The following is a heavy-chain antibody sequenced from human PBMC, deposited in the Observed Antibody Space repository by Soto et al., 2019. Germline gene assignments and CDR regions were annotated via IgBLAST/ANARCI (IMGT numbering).Heavy chain of an antibody. CDR3: AKHEGYCSTTTCSNFDY. CDR1: GFTFTSYW. CDR2: IYPGDSDT. J-gene: IGHJ4*02. D-gene: IGHD2-2*01. Sequence: GESLKISCKGSGFTFTSYWIAWVRQMPGKGLEWMGIIYPGDSDTSYSPSFQGQVTISADKSINTAYLHWSSLKASDTAIYYCAKHEGYCSTTTCSNFDYWGQGTLVTVTS. V-gene: IGHV5-51*01.